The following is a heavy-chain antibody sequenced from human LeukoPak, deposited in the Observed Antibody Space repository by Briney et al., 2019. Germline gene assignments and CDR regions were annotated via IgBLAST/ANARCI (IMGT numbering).Heavy chain of an antibody. D-gene: IGHD3-22*01. CDR2: ISSSSSYI. J-gene: IGHJ3*02. V-gene: IGHV3-21*01. Sequence: GGSLRLSCAASGFMFSSYWMSWVRQAPGKGLEWVSSISSSSSYIYYADSVKGRFTISRDNAKNSLYLQMNSLRAEDTAVYYCARDQGPYYYDSSGYPYAFDIWGQGTMVTVSS. CDR3: ARDQGPYYYDSSGYPYAFDI. CDR1: GFMFSSYW.